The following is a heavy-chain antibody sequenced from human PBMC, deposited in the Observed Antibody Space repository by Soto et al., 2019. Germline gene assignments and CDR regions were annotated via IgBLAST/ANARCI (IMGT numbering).Heavy chain of an antibody. V-gene: IGHV4-61*01. CDR3: ARAYYDASGSGLDP. Sequence: AETLSLTCTVSGVSVNSGNYYWSWIRQTPGKGLEWIGYIYQSGSTRYNPSLKSRVIISVDTSNNQFSLSLNSVTAADTAVYYCARAYYDASGSGLDPWGQGTLVTVSS. CDR2: IYQSGST. CDR1: GVSVNSGNYY. J-gene: IGHJ5*02. D-gene: IGHD3-22*01.